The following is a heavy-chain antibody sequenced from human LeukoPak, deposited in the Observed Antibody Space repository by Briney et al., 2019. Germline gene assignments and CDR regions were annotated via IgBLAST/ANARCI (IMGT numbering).Heavy chain of an antibody. J-gene: IGHJ4*02. D-gene: IGHD5-18*01. Sequence: GGSLRLSCAASGXTFRSYGMHWVRQAPGKGLEWVAVISYVGNKYYADSVKGRFTISRDNSKNTLYLQMNSLRAEDTAVYYCARDRGYGYLFDYWGQGTLVTVSS. V-gene: IGHV3-30*03. CDR2: ISYVGNK. CDR3: ARDRGYGYLFDY. CDR1: GXTFRSYG.